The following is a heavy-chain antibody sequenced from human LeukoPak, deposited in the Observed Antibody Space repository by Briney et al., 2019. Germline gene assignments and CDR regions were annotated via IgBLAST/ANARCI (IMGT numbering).Heavy chain of an antibody. D-gene: IGHD4-11*01. Sequence: PSETLSLTCTVSGGSISSYYWSWIRQPPGKGLEWIGYIYYSGSTNYNPSLKSRVTISVDTSKNQFSLKLNSVTAADTAVYYCARHPAGYSNYGYYVDSWGQGTLVTVSS. J-gene: IGHJ4*02. CDR3: ARHPAGYSNYGYYVDS. CDR2: IYYSGST. V-gene: IGHV4-59*08. CDR1: GGSISSYY.